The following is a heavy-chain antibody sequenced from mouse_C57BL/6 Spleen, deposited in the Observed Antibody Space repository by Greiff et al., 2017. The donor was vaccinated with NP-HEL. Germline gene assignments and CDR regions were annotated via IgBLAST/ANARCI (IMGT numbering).Heavy chain of an antibody. J-gene: IGHJ2*01. V-gene: IGHV5-17*01. CDR1: GFTFSDYG. D-gene: IGHD1-1*01. CDR2: ICSGSSTI. Sequence: EVQGVESGGGLVKPGGSLKLSCAASGFTFSDYGMHWVRQAPEKGLEWVAYICSGSSTIYYADTVKGRFTISRDNAKNTLFLQMTSLRSEDTAMDYCASQGLITTNFDYWGQGTTLTVSS. CDR3: ASQGLITTNFDY.